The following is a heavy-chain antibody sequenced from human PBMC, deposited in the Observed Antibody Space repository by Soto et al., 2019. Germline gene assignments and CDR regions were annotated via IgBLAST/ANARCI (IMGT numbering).Heavy chain of an antibody. CDR3: AAETPLHPDYGAHPLFEY. Sequence: EVQVVESGGGLVKPGGSLRLSCTASGFSFSQYSMNWVRQAPGKGLEWVASISSSGSYLHYADSVKGRFTISRDNAKNSLFLQMNSLRAEDTAVYYCAAETPLHPDYGAHPLFEYWGQGTLVTVSS. CDR1: GFSFSQYS. V-gene: IGHV3-21*06. D-gene: IGHD4-17*01. CDR2: ISSSGSYL. J-gene: IGHJ4*02.